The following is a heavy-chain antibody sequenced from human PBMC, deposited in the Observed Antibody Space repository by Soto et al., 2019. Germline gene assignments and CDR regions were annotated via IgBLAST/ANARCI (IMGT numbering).Heavy chain of an antibody. Sequence: SETLSLTCTVSGGSISSGGYYWSWIRQHPGKGLEWIGYIYYSGSTYYNPSLKSRVTISVDTSKNQFSLKLSSVTAADTAVYYCARGRYVDTAMVTGNWFDYCGQGTLVTVSS. J-gene: IGHJ4*02. CDR2: IYYSGST. CDR1: GGSISSGGYY. V-gene: IGHV4-31*03. D-gene: IGHD5-18*01. CDR3: ARGRYVDTAMVTGNWFDY.